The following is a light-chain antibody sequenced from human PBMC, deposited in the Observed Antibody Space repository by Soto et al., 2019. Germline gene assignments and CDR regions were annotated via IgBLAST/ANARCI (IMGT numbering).Light chain of an antibody. J-gene: IGKJ4*01. CDR1: QSVSSN. Sequence: EIVMTQSPATLSVSPGERATLSCRASQSVSSNLAWYQQKPGQAPRLLIYGASTRATGIPARFSGSGSGTDFTLTTSSLQSEDFEVYFCQQYKNWLSTFGGGTKVDIK. V-gene: IGKV3-15*01. CDR3: QQYKNWLST. CDR2: GAS.